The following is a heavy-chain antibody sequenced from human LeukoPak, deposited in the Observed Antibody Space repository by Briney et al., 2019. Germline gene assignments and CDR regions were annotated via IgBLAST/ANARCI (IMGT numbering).Heavy chain of an antibody. Sequence: SETLSLTCTVSGGSISSSSYYWGWIRQPPGKGLEWIGSMYYSGSTYYNPSLKSRVTISVDMSRNQSSLKLSSVTAADTAVYYCARLSTIFDYWGQGTLVTVSS. CDR2: MYYSGST. CDR3: ARLSTIFDY. D-gene: IGHD2/OR15-2a*01. J-gene: IGHJ4*02. CDR1: GGSISSSSYY. V-gene: IGHV4-39*01.